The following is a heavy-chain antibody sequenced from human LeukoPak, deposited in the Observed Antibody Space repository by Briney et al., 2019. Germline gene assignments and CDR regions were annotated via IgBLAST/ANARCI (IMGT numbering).Heavy chain of an antibody. D-gene: IGHD6-6*01. Sequence: GGSLRLSCAASGFIISDYYMNWIRQAPGKGLEWVSYISSSGTTISYADSVRGRFTISRDVAKNSLFLQMNSLRAEDTAVYYCARPRPSLRRGEYYHGFDVWGQGTTVTVSS. J-gene: IGHJ6*02. CDR3: ARPRPSLRRGEYYHGFDV. V-gene: IGHV3-11*01. CDR1: GFIISDYY. CDR2: ISSSGTTI.